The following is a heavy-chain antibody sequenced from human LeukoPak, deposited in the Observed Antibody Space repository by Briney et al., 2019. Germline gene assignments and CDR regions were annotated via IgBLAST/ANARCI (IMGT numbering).Heavy chain of an antibody. CDR1: GYTFTSYG. Sequence: ASVKVSCKASGYTFTSYGISWVRQAPGQGLEWMGWISAYNGNTNYAQKLQGRVTMTTDTSTSTAYMELRSLRSDDTAVYYCARGYRRDGAGSLFDYWGQGTLVTVSS. D-gene: IGHD4-17*01. J-gene: IGHJ4*02. CDR3: ARGYRRDGAGSLFDY. V-gene: IGHV1-18*01. CDR2: ISAYNGNT.